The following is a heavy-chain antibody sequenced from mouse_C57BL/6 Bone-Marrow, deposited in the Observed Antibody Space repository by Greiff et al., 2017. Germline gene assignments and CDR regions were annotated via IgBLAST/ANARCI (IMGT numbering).Heavy chain of an antibody. Sequence: EVKLVESGGGLVKPGGSLKLSCAASGFTFSSYTMSWVRQTPEKRLEWVATSSGGGGNTYYPDSVKGRFTISRDNAKNTLYLQISSLRSEDTALYYCASSYYSNYDPTWFAYWGQGTLVTVSA. D-gene: IGHD2-5*01. V-gene: IGHV5-9*01. CDR1: GFTFSSYT. CDR2: SSGGGGNT. CDR3: ASSYYSNYDPTWFAY. J-gene: IGHJ3*01.